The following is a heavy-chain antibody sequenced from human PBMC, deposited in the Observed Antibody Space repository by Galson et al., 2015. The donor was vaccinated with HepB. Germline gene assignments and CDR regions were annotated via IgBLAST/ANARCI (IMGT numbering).Heavy chain of an antibody. CDR1: GYTLTELS. CDR3: ATDSKAYSLLGSSYYYYYMDV. Sequence: SVKVSCKVSGYTLTELSMHWVRQAPGKGLEWMGGFDPEDGETIYAQKFQGRVTMTEDTSTDTAYMELSSLRSEDTAVYYCATDSKAYSLLGSSYYYYYMDVWGKGTTVTVSS. J-gene: IGHJ6*03. CDR2: FDPEDGET. D-gene: IGHD4-11*01. V-gene: IGHV1-24*01.